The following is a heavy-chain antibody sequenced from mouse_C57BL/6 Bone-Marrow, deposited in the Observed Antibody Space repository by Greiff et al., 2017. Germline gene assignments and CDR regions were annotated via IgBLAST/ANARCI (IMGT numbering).Heavy chain of an antibody. CDR2: IYPRSGNT. J-gene: IGHJ2*01. V-gene: IGHV1-81*01. CDR3: AILLLRFLVDY. CDR1: GYTFTSYG. D-gene: IGHD1-1*01. Sequence: QVHVKQSGAELARPGASVKLSCKASGYTFTSYGISWVKQRTGQGLEWIGEIYPRSGNTYYNEKFKGKATLTADKSSSTAYMELRSLTSEDSAVYFCAILLLRFLVDYWGQGTTLTVSS.